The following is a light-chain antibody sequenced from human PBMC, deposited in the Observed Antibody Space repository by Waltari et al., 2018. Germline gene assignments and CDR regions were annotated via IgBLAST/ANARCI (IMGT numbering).Light chain of an antibody. V-gene: IGLV1-44*01. J-gene: IGLJ2*01. Sequence: QSVLTHPPCPSGTPGPPCAFSCSGRISTIGCDAVTWYLHPPATAPKLLLFGYNQRPSGVPDRFSGSKSGTSASLAIIGLQSEDEAGYFCAAWDDSLNGVVFGGGTKLTVL. CDR2: GYN. CDR1: ISTIGCDA. CDR3: AAWDDSLNGVV.